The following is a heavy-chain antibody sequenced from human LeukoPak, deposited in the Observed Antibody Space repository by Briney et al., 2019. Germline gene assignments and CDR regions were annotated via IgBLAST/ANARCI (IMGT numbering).Heavy chain of an antibody. J-gene: IGHJ4*02. V-gene: IGHV3-33*03. CDR1: GFTFSSYG. D-gene: IGHD3-16*01. Sequence: GGSLRLSCAASGFTFSSYGMHWVRQAPGKGLEWVAVIWYDGSNKYYADSVKGRFTISRDNSKNSLYLQMNSLRTEDTALYYCAKVGGYGGYYFDYWGQGTLVTVSS. CDR3: AKVGGYGGYYFDY. CDR2: IWYDGSNK.